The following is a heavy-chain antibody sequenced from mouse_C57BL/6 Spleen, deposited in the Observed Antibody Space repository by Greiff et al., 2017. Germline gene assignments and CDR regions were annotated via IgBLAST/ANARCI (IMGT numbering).Heavy chain of an antibody. CDR3: ARGWYYGSSYGGAMDY. CDR2: IYPGAGDT. V-gene: IGHV1-80*01. D-gene: IGHD1-1*01. J-gene: IGHJ4*01. CDR1: GYAFSSYW. Sequence: QVHLQQSGAELVKPGASVTISCKASGYAFSSYWMNWVQQRPGKGLEWIGQIYPGAGDTTSNGKFKGKATLTADKSSSTAYMQLSSLTAEDSAVYFCARGWYYGSSYGGAMDYWGQGTSVTVSS.